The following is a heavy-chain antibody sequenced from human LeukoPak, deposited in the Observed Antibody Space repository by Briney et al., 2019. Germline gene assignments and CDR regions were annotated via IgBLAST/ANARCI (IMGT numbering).Heavy chain of an antibody. J-gene: IGHJ6*03. CDR2: ISSSSSYI. V-gene: IGHV3-21*01. D-gene: IGHD1-26*01. Sequence: GGSLRLSCAASGFTVSDYSMSWVRQAPGKGLEWVSSISSSSSYIYYADSVKGRFTISRDNAKKSLYLQMNSLRVEDTAVYYCARAYSERYGLGYYYMDVWGKGTTVTVSS. CDR1: GFTVSDYS. CDR3: ARAYSERYGLGYYYMDV.